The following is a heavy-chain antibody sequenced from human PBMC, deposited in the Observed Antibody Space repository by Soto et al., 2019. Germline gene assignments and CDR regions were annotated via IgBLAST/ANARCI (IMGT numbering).Heavy chain of an antibody. D-gene: IGHD3-22*01. CDR3: AHRHGFSMSFDY. J-gene: IGHJ4*02. CDR2: IYWDDDK. V-gene: IGHV2-5*02. Sequence: SGPTVVNPTQTLTLTCTFSGFSLSTYGVGVAWVRQPPGKALEWLALIYWDDDKRYSPSLETRLTITKDTSKNHVVLTMTNMDPVDTGTYYCAHRHGFSMSFDYWGQGALVTVSS. CDR1: GFSLSTYGVG.